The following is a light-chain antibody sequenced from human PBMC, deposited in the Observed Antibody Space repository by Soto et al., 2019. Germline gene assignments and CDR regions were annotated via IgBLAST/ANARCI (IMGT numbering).Light chain of an antibody. Sequence: EIVMTQSPATLSVSPGERATLSCRASQSVSSNLAWYQQKPGQAPRLLIYGASTRATGIPARFSGSGSGTEFTLTISSLQSDDFATYYCQQYKAYPYTFAQGTKVEVK. J-gene: IGKJ2*01. CDR1: QSVSSN. CDR2: GAS. CDR3: QQYKAYPYT. V-gene: IGKV3-15*01.